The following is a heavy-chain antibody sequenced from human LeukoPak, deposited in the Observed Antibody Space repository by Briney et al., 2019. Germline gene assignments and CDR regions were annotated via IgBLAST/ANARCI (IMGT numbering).Heavy chain of an antibody. CDR1: GYTFTRHA. CDR2: ISAFDGNT. CDR3: ARDGYGSGKGFFDY. V-gene: IGHV1-18*01. Sequence: ASVKVSCKASGYTFTRHAMNWVRQAPGQGLEWMGWISAFDGNTNSAQKFQGRVTMTTDTSSSTAYMELRSLTSDDTAVYYCARDGYGSGKGFFDYWGQGTLVTVSS. J-gene: IGHJ4*02. D-gene: IGHD3-10*01.